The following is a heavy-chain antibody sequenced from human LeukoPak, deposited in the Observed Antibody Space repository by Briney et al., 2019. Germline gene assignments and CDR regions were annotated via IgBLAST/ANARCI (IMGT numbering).Heavy chain of an antibody. CDR3: ARTYYYDSNHFDY. J-gene: IGHJ4*02. Sequence: PLETLSLTCTVSGGSISSGDYYWRWIRQPPGKGLEWIGYIYYSGSTYYNPSLKSRVTISVDTSKNQFSLKLSSVTAADTAVYYCARTYYYDSNHFDYWGQGTLVTVSS. CDR2: IYYSGST. D-gene: IGHD3-22*01. CDR1: GGSISSGDYY. V-gene: IGHV4-30-4*01.